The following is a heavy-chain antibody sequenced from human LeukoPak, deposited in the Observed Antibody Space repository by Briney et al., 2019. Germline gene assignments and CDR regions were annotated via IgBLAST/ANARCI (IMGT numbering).Heavy chain of an antibody. J-gene: IGHJ3*02. Sequence: ASVKVSCKASRGTFSSYAISWVRQAPGQGLEWMGGIIPMFGTTNYAQKFQGRVTITADESTSTAYMELSSLRSEDTAVYYCARARSSYGYGDAFDIWGQGTMVTVSS. CDR1: RGTFSSYA. D-gene: IGHD5-18*01. CDR2: IIPMFGTT. CDR3: ARARSSYGYGDAFDI. V-gene: IGHV1-69*13.